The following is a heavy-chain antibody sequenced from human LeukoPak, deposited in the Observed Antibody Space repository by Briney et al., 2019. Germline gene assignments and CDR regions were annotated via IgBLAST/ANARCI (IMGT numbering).Heavy chain of an antibody. V-gene: IGHV1-24*01. D-gene: IGHD3-22*01. CDR3: ATRPIYDSSGYYYYFDY. Sequence: GASVTVSCKVSGYTLTELSMHWVRQAPGKGLEWMGGFDPEDGETIYAQKFQGRVTMTEDTSTDTAYMELSSLRSEDTAVYYCATRPIYDSSGYYYYFDYCGQGTLVTVSS. CDR2: FDPEDGET. CDR1: GYTLTELS. J-gene: IGHJ4*02.